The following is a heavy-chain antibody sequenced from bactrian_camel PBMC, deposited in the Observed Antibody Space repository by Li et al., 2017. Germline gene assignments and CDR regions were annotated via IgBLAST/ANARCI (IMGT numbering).Heavy chain of an antibody. J-gene: IGHJ4*01. CDR1: GVYTGTEYY. CDR3: ATFSGSWSRY. CDR2: TYIGSGPS. Sequence: VQLVESGGGSVQAGGSLRLSCAASGVYTGTEYYMGWFRQDPGKEREGVAATYIGSGPSYYADSVKGRFTISRDDAKNTVYLQMNNLKSEDTALYYCATFSGSWSRYWGQGTQVTVS. V-gene: IGHV3S40*01. D-gene: IGHD2*01.